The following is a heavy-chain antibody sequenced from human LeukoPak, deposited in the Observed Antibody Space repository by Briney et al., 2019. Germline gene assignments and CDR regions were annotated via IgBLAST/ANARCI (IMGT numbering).Heavy chain of an antibody. D-gene: IGHD6-19*01. CDR1: GFTFSSYE. CDR3: AKADIAVAGRGYDAFDI. Sequence: GGSLRLSCAASGFTFSSYEMNWVRQAPGKGLEWVSYISSSGSTIYYADSVKGRSTISRDNAKNSLYLQMNSLRAEDTALYYCAKADIAVAGRGYDAFDIWGQGTMVTVSS. V-gene: IGHV3-48*03. CDR2: ISSSGSTI. J-gene: IGHJ3*02.